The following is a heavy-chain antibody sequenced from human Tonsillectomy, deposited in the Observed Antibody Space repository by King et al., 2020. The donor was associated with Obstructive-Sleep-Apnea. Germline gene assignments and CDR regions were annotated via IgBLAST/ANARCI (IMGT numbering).Heavy chain of an antibody. J-gene: IGHJ4*02. CDR3: ARANLSPPYDFWSGYYTGFDY. Sequence: HVQLQESGPGLVKPSQTLSLTCTVSGGSISSGGYYWSWIRQHPGKGLEWIGYTYYSGSTYYNPSLKSRVTISVDTSKNQFSLKLSSVTAADTAVYYCARANLSPPYDFWSGYYTGFDYWGQGTLVTVSS. CDR1: GGSISSGGYY. V-gene: IGHV4-31*03. D-gene: IGHD3-3*01. CDR2: TYYSGST.